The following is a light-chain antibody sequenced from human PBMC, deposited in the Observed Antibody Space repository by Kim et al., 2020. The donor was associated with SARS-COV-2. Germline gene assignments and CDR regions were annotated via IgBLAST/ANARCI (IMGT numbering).Light chain of an antibody. Sequence: PGETATLSCRASQSLSGNLAWYQQKPGQAPRLLIYDASTRATGIPARFSGSGSGTEFTLTISSLQSEDFAVYYCQQYGNWPPRYTFGQGTKLEI. CDR2: DAS. V-gene: IGKV3-15*01. CDR3: QQYGNWPPRYT. J-gene: IGKJ2*01. CDR1: QSLSGN.